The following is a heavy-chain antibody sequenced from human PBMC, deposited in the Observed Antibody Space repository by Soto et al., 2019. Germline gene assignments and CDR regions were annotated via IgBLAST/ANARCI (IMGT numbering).Heavy chain of an antibody. J-gene: IGHJ4*02. V-gene: IGHV4-61*01. Sequence: QVQLQESGPGLVKPSETLSLTCTVSGGSVSSGSYYWSWIRQPPGKGLEWIGYIYSSGSTSYNPSLRSRVTISVDTSKNQFSLKLSSVTAADTAAYYCARDGDGYNYWGQGTLVTVSS. CDR1: GGSVSSGSYY. D-gene: IGHD5-12*01. CDR2: IYSSGST. CDR3: ARDGDGYNY.